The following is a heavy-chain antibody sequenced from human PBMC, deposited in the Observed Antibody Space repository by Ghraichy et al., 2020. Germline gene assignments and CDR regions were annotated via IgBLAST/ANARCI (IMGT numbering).Heavy chain of an antibody. CDR1: GGSISSYY. V-gene: IGHV4-59*01. CDR2: IYYSGST. Sequence: SETLSLTCTVSGGSISSYYWSWIRQPPGKGLEWIGYIYYSGSTNYNPSLKSRVTISVDTSKNQFSLKLSSVTAADTAVYYCARGGPYYDFWSGTYGDWFDPWGQGTLVTVSS. J-gene: IGHJ5*02. CDR3: ARGGPYYDFWSGTYGDWFDP. D-gene: IGHD3-3*01.